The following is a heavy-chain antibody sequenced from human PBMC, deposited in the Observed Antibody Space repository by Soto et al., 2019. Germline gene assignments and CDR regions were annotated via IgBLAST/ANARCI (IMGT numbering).Heavy chain of an antibody. CDR3: ARDRQGGMEV. J-gene: IGHJ6*01. D-gene: IGHD6-6*01. V-gene: IGHV4-31*03. CDR2: IYYSGST. CDR1: VGSISSGGYY. Sequence: PSETLSLTCTFSVGSISSGGYYWSWIRQHPGKGLEWIGYIYYSGSTYYNPSLKSRVTISVDTSKNQFSLKLSSVTAADTAVYYCARDRQGGMEVWGQGTTVIVSS.